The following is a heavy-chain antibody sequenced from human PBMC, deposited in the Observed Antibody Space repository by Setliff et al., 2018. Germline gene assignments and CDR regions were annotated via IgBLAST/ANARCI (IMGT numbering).Heavy chain of an antibody. Sequence: PGGSLRLSCAASGFTVSSNYMSWVRQAPGKGLEWVSVIYSGGSTYYADSVKGRFTISRDNSKNTLYLQMNSLRAEDTAVYYCAKPTKMGYSSGWYYFDYWGQGTLVTSPQ. J-gene: IGHJ4*02. V-gene: IGHV3-53*05. CDR2: IYSGGST. D-gene: IGHD6-19*01. CDR3: AKPTKMGYSSGWYYFDY. CDR1: GFTVSSNY.